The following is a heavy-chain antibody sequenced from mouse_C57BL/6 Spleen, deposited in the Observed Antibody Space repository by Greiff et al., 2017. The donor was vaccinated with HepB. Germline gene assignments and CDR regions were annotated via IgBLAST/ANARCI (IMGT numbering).Heavy chain of an antibody. D-gene: IGHD1-2*01. CDR2: IDPETGGT. V-gene: IGHV1-15*01. J-gene: IGHJ1*03. CDR3: TRRLRYRYFDV. CDR1: GYTFTDYE. Sequence: VQLQESGAELVRPGASVTLSCKASGYTFTDYEMHWVKQTPVHGLEWIGAIDPETGGTAYNQKFKGKAILTADKSSSTAYMELRSLTSEDSAVYYCTRRLRYRYFDVWGTGTTVTVSS.